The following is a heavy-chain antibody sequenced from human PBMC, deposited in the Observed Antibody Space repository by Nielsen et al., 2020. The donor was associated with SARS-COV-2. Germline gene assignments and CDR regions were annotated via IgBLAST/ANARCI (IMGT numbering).Heavy chain of an antibody. CDR2: ISSSGSGT. V-gene: IGHV3-74*01. Sequence: GESLKISCSASGFTFSSTWMDWVRQAPGQGLVWVSRISSSGSGTAYADSVKGRFAVSRDNAENTVVLQIHSLRFEDTAVYYCAGGADFWSGTQKYYMDVWGKGTTVTVSS. CDR3: AGGADFWSGTQKYYMDV. D-gene: IGHD3-3*01. CDR1: GFTFSSTW. J-gene: IGHJ6*04.